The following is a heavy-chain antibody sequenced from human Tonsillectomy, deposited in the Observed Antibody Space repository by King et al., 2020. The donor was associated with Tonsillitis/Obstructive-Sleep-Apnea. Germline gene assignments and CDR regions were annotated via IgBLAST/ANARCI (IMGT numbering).Heavy chain of an antibody. Sequence: QLVQSGAEVKTPGESLKISCKGSGFNFTTYWIAWVRQMPGKGLEWMGIIYPGDSDTRYSPSFQGQVTISADKSISTAYLQWSGLKASDTAIYYCARRAVYDPYFDYWGQGSLVTVSS. CDR1: GFNFTTYW. CDR3: ARRAVYDPYFDY. CDR2: IYPGDSDT. D-gene: IGHD2-8*01. J-gene: IGHJ4*02. V-gene: IGHV5-51*01.